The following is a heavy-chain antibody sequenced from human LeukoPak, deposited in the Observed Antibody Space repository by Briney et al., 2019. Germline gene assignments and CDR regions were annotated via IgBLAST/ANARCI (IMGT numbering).Heavy chain of an antibody. J-gene: IGHJ4*02. V-gene: IGHV3-48*01. D-gene: IGHD1-26*01. CDR2: ISTSSSTI. CDR1: GFSFSSYS. Sequence: PGGSLRLSCAASGFSFSSYSTNWVRQAPGQGLEWVSYISTSSSTIYYADSVRGRFTISRDNAKNSLYLQMNSLRVEDTAAYFCARVSAMGDFDCWGQGTLVTVSS. CDR3: ARVSAMGDFDC.